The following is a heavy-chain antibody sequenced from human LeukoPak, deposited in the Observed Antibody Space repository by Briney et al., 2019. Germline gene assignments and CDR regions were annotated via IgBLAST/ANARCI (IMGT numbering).Heavy chain of an antibody. V-gene: IGHV3-11*04. CDR3: ACPRDMYFPIAARQRGAFDI. Sequence: GGSLRLSCAASGFTFSDYYMSWIRQAPGKGLEWVSYISSSGSTIYYADSVKGRFTISRDNAKNSLYLQMNSLRAEDTAVYYCACPRDMYFPIAARQRGAFDIWGQGTMVTVSS. D-gene: IGHD6-6*01. CDR2: ISSSGSTI. J-gene: IGHJ3*02. CDR1: GFTFSDYY.